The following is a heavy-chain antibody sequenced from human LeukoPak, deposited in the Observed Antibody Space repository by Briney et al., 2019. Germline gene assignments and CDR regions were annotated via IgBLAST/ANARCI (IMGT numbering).Heavy chain of an antibody. CDR1: GGSISTYY. D-gene: IGHD5-12*01. J-gene: IGHJ4*02. V-gene: IGHV4-59*08. Sequence: SETLSLTCTVSGGSISTYYWSWIRQPPGKGLEWIGYIHYSGTTNYNPSLKSRATIPLDTSKNQFSLNLSSVTAADTAVYYCARMGGYSGYAAHWGQGTLVTVSS. CDR2: IHYSGTT. CDR3: ARMGGYSGYAAH.